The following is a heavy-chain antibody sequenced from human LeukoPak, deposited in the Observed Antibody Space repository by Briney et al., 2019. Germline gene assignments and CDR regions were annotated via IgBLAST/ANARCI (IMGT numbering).Heavy chain of an antibody. CDR1: GGSISSGGYY. CDR2: INHSGST. Sequence: PSETLSLTCTVSGGSISSGGYYWSWIRQPPGKGLEWIGEINHSGSTNYNPSLKSRVTISVDTSKNQFSLKLSSVTAADTAVYYCARYRPEYSSGWYYFDYWGQGTLVTVSS. J-gene: IGHJ4*02. CDR3: ARYRPEYSSGWYYFDY. V-gene: IGHV4-39*07. D-gene: IGHD6-19*01.